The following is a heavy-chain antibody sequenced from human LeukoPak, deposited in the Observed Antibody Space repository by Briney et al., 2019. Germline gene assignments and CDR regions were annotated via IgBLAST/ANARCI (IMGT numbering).Heavy chain of an antibody. CDR1: GFTFSTYS. Sequence: PGGPLTLSCAASGFTFSTYSMNWVRQSPEKAREGVYYISSGCSSIYYAGSVKGRFTISRGNAKNSLYMEINRLRGEDTAVYYCARDGLRGIAFDIWGQGTMVTVSS. V-gene: IGHV3-48*01. D-gene: IGHD4-17*01. J-gene: IGHJ3*02. CDR3: ARDGLRGIAFDI. CDR2: ISSGCSSI.